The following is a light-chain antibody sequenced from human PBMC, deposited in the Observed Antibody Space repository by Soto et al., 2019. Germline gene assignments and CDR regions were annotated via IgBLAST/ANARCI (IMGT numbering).Light chain of an antibody. Sequence: SYELTQPPSVSVAPGKTARITCGGNNIGSKSVHWYQQKPGQAPVLVIYYDSDRPSGIPERFSGSNSGATLTISRVEAGDEADYYCQVWDSSSDHVVFGGGTKVTVL. CDR2: YDS. V-gene: IGLV3-21*04. CDR3: QVWDSSSDHVV. CDR1: NIGSKS. J-gene: IGLJ2*01.